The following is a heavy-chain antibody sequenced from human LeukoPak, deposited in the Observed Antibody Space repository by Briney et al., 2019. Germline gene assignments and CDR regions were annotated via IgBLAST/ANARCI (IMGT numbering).Heavy chain of an antibody. CDR3: AKSYFDYSTYYSYYFNL. CDR1: GGSISGGY. D-gene: IGHD4-11*01. V-gene: IGHV4-4*09. CDR2: VYTSGST. J-gene: IGHJ4*02. Sequence: SETLSLTCTVSGGSISGGYWSWIRQPPGRGLEWIGYVYTSGSTNYNPSLKSRVTISVDTSKSQFALKLSSVSAADTAVYYCAKSYFDYSTYYSYYFNLWGQGALVTVSS.